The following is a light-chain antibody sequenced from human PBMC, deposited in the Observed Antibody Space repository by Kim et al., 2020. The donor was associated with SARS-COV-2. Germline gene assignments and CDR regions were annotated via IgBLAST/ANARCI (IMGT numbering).Light chain of an antibody. V-gene: IGLV3-1*01. CDR1: KVGDKY. J-gene: IGLJ3*02. CDR2: QDT. CDR3: QAWDSSTPNWV. Sequence: SYELTQPPSVSVSPGQTASITCSGDKVGDKYACWYQQKPGQSPVLVIYQDTKRPSGIPERFSGSNSGNTATLTISGTQPMDEPDYCCQAWDSSTPNWVFGGGTQLTVL.